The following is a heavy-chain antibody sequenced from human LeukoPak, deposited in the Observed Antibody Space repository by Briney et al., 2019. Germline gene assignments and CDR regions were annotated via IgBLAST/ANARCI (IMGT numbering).Heavy chain of an antibody. D-gene: IGHD2/OR15-2a*01. CDR1: GFTFSSYA. CDR2: ITDSGEYT. CDR3: AKETYFYASKMTGSYFNF. Sequence: GGSLRLSCAASGFTFSSYAMSWVRQAPGKGLEWVSAITDSGEYTYYTDSVKGRFTISRDNSKNTLYLQMNSLRAVDTAVYYCAKETYFYASKMTGSYFNFWGQGALVTVSS. V-gene: IGHV3-23*01. J-gene: IGHJ4*02.